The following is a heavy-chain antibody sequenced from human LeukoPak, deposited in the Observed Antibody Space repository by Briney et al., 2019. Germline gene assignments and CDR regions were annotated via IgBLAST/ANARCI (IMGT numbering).Heavy chain of an antibody. J-gene: IGHJ4*02. CDR1: GFTFSSYG. Sequence: GRSLRLSCAASGFTFSSYGMHWVRQAPGKGLEWVAVISYDGSNKYYADSVKGRFTISRDNSKNTLYLQMNSLRAEDTAVYYCARDQRISSSSWLDYWGQGTLVTVSS. CDR3: ARDQRISSSSWLDY. V-gene: IGHV3-30*03. CDR2: ISYDGSNK. D-gene: IGHD6-13*01.